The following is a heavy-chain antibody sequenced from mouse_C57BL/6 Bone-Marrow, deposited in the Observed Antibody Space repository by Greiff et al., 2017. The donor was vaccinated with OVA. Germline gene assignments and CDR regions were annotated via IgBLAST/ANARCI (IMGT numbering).Heavy chain of an antibody. V-gene: IGHV5-16*01. CDR1: GFTFSDYY. Sequence: EVQGVESEGGLVQPGSSMKLSCTASGFTFSDYYMAWVRQVPEKGLEWVANINYDGSSTYYLASLTSRFIISSDNAKNILYLQMSSLKSEDTATDYGERVALLHEGSYRDFDVWGTGTTVTVSS. CDR2: INYDGSST. J-gene: IGHJ1*03. D-gene: IGHD1-1*01. CDR3: ERVALLHEGSYRDFDV.